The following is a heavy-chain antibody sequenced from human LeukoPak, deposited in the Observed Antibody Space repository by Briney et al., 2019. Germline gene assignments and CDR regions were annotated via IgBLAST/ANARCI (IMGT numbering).Heavy chain of an antibody. CDR2: INAGNGNT. D-gene: IGHD3-10*01. CDR3: ARDYYGSGSYRFDP. J-gene: IGHJ5*02. Sequence: GASVKVACKASGYTFTTYTMHWVRQAPGQRLEWMGWINAGNGNTKYSQKLQGRVTITRDTSASTAYMDLSSLRSEDTAVYYCARDYYGSGSYRFDPWGQGTLVTVSS. CDR1: GYTFTTYT. V-gene: IGHV1-3*01.